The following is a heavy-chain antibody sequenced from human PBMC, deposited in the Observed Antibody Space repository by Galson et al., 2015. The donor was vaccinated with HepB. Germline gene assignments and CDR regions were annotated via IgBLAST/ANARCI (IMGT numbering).Heavy chain of an antibody. CDR3: ARARYDILTGYYTVGWFDP. Sequence: ETLSLTCTVSGGSISSYYWSWIRQPPGKGLEWIGYIYYSGSTNYNPSLKSRVTISVDTSKNQFSLKLSSVTAADTAVYYCARARYDILTGYYTVGWFDPWGQGTLVTVSS. CDR1: GGSISSYY. V-gene: IGHV4-59*01. D-gene: IGHD3-9*01. J-gene: IGHJ5*02. CDR2: IYYSGST.